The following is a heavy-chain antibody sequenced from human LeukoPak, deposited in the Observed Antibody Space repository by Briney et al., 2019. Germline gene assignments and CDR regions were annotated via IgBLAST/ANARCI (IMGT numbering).Heavy chain of an antibody. V-gene: IGHV4-4*02. D-gene: IGHD3-22*01. CDR1: GGSISSSNW. J-gene: IGHJ4*02. Sequence: PSGTLSLTCAVSGGSISSSNWWSWVRQPPGKGLEWIGEIYHSGSTNYNPSLKSRVTISVDKSKNQFSLKLSSVTAADTAVYYCARHYDSSGYNFDYWGQGTLVTVSS. CDR3: ARHYDSSGYNFDY. CDR2: IYHSGST.